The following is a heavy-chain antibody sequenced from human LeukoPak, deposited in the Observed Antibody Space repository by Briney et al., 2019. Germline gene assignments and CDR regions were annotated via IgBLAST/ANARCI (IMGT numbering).Heavy chain of an antibody. CDR3: ARDGAYYDRSGYRLYYFDY. CDR1: GGSISSYY. V-gene: IGHV4-59*01. CDR2: IYYSGST. J-gene: IGHJ4*02. Sequence: SEALSLTCTVSGGSISSYYWSWIRQPPGKGLEWIGYIYYSGSTNYNPSLKSRVTISVDTSKNQFSLKLSSVTAADTAVYYCARDGAYYDRSGYRLYYFDYWGQGTLVTVSS. D-gene: IGHD3-22*01.